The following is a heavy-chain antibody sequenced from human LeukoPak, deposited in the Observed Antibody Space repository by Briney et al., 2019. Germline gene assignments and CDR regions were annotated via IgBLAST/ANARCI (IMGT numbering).Heavy chain of an antibody. J-gene: IGHJ4*02. CDR2: INPNSGGT. CDR3: ARGSLQLWHGGLVDY. Sequence: GASVKVSCKASGYTFTGYYMHWVRQAPGQGLEWMGWINPNSGGTNYAQKFQGRVTMTRDTSISTAYMELSRPRSDDTAVYYCARGSLQLWHGGLVDYWGQGTLVTVSS. CDR1: GYTFTGYY. D-gene: IGHD5-18*01. V-gene: IGHV1-2*02.